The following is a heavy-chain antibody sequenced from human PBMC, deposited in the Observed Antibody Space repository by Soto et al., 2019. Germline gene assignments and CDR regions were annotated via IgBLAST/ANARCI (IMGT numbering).Heavy chain of an antibody. V-gene: IGHV3-7*01. J-gene: IGHJ5*02. CDR1: GFTFSDSC. Sequence: EVQLVESGGGLVQPGGSLRLSCTASGFTFSDSCMTWVRQAPGKGLEWVARIKPDGSEKKYADSVKGRFSISRDNAKNSMYLQMDSLRGEDTAVYYCVRGGSNYASWGQGTLVTVSS. CDR2: IKPDGSEK. CDR3: VRGGSNYAS. D-gene: IGHD4-4*01.